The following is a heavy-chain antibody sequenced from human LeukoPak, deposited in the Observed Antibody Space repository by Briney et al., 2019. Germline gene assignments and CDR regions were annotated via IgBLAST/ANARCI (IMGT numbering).Heavy chain of an antibody. CDR1: GFTFSDYY. V-gene: IGHV3-11*01. J-gene: IGHJ4*02. D-gene: IGHD5-18*01. CDR3: ARAVTQPHPFDY. Sequence: GGSLRLSCAASGFTFSDYYMSWIRQAPGKGLEWVSYISSSGSTIYYADSVKGRFTISRDNAKNSLYLQINSLRAEDTAVYYCARAVTQPHPFDYWGQGTLVTVSS. CDR2: ISSSGSTI.